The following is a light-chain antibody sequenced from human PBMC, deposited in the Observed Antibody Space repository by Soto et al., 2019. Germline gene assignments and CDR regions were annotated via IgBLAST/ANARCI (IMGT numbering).Light chain of an antibody. CDR3: KSYAGSNTYV. CDR2: DVS. Sequence: QSVLTQPASVSGSPGQSITISCTGSSSDVGAYNYVSWYQQHPGKAPKLMTYDVSKRPSGVPDRFSGSKSGNTASLTISGLRAEDEADYFCKSYAGSNTYVFGSGTKSPS. J-gene: IGLJ1*01. V-gene: IGLV2-11*01. CDR1: SSDVGAYNY.